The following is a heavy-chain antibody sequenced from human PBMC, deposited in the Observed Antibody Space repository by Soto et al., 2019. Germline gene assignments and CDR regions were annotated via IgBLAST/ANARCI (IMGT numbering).Heavy chain of an antibody. CDR3: ARSQGSSTSLEIYYYYYYGMDV. D-gene: IGHD2-2*01. J-gene: IGHJ6*04. V-gene: IGHV1-69*01. Sequence: QVQLVQSGAEVKKPGSSVKVSCKASGGTFSSYAISWVRQAPGQGLEWMGGIIPIYGTANYAQKFQGRVTITADESTSTAYMELSSLRSEATAVYYCARSQGSSTSLEIYYYYYYGMDVWGKGTTVTVSS. CDR2: IIPIYGTA. CDR1: GGTFSSYA.